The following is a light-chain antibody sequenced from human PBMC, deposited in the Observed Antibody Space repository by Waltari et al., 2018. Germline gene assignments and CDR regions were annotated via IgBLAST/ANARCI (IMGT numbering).Light chain of an antibody. J-gene: IGKJ1*01. CDR2: DAS. Sequence: DIQMTQSPSTLSASVGDRVTITCRASQSISSWLAWFQQKPGKAPKLLIYDASSWQSGVPSRFSGSGSGTDFTLTISSLQPDDFATYYCQQYNSWGTFGQGTKVEIK. CDR3: QQYNSWGT. CDR1: QSISSW. V-gene: IGKV1-5*01.